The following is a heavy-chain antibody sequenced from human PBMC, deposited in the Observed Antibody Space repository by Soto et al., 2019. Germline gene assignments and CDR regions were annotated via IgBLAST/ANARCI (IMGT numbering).Heavy chain of an antibody. CDR1: GGSISSFY. J-gene: IGHJ4*02. V-gene: IGHV4-59*01. CDR2: TFYSGFT. D-gene: IGHD3-10*01. Sequence: QVQLQESGPGLVKPSETLSLTCTVSGGSISSFYWSWIRQPPGKGLEWIGYTFYSGFTKYNPSLKSRVTLALDTSKNQISMNLSSVTAADTALYYCAREGLWFGDYEGYWGQGAPVTVSS. CDR3: AREGLWFGDYEGY.